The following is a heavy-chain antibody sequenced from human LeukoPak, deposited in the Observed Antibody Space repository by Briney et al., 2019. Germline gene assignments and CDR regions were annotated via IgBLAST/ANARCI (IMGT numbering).Heavy chain of an antibody. D-gene: IGHD1-1*01. CDR2: ISASGGST. V-gene: IGHV3-23*01. CDR1: GFTFSSYW. Sequence: QAGGSLGLSCAASGFTFSSYWMHWVRRAPGRGLEWVSLISASGGSTDYADSVKGRFTISRDNSKNTVYLQMNSLRVDDTAVFYCAKDPYNLYYFDYWGQGTLVTVSS. J-gene: IGHJ4*02. CDR3: AKDPYNLYYFDY.